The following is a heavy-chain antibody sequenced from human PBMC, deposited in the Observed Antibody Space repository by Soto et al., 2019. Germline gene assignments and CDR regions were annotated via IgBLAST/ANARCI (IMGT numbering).Heavy chain of an antibody. D-gene: IGHD4-17*01. CDR3: ARRYTVTMYAFHI. V-gene: IGHV4-31*03. J-gene: IGHJ3*02. CDR1: GGSISSGGYY. CDR2: IYYSGSN. Sequence: QVQLQESGPGLVKPSQTLSLTCTVSGGSISSGGYYWSWIRQHPGKGLEWIGYIYYSGSNYYNPSLESRVTISVDTSKNQFSLKLNSVTGADSAVYYCARRYTVTMYAFHIWGQGTMVTVSS.